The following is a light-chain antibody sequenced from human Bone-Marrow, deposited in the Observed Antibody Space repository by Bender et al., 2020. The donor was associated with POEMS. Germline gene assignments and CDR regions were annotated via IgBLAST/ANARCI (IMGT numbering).Light chain of an antibody. CDR1: TTDIETYKL. Sequence: QSALTQPASVSGSPGQSITISCSGTTTDIETYKLVSWYQQHPGKAPKLIIYEVNKRPSGVSNRFSGSKSGNTASLAISGLQAEDEADYFCSTHTTTSLYAMFGGRT. CDR3: STHTTTSLYAM. CDR2: EVN. J-gene: IGLJ3*02. V-gene: IGLV2-14*02.